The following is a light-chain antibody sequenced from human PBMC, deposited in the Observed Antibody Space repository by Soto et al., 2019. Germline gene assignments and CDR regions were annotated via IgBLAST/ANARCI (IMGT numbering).Light chain of an antibody. J-gene: IGKJ3*01. Sequence: DIQMTQSPSSLSASVGDRVTITCRASQSISSYLNWYQQKPGKAPKLLIYAASSLPSGVPSRFSGSGSGTAFTLTISSLQPEDFETYYCQQSYSTPFTFGPGTKVDIK. CDR3: QQSYSTPFT. CDR1: QSISSY. V-gene: IGKV1-39*01. CDR2: AAS.